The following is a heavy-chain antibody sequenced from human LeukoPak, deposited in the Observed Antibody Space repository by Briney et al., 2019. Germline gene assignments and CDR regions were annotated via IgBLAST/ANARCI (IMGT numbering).Heavy chain of an antibody. CDR1: GFTFSSYA. V-gene: IGHV3-30*04. CDR3: ARDFLGYCSSTSCYEPYYYYGMDV. J-gene: IGHJ6*02. D-gene: IGHD2-2*01. Sequence: GGSLRLSCAASGFTFSSYAMHWVRQAPGKGLEWVAVIPYDGSNKYYADSVKGRFTTSRDNSKNTLYLQMNSLRAEDTAVYYRARDFLGYCSSTSCYEPYYYYGMDVWGQGTTVTVSS. CDR2: IPYDGSNK.